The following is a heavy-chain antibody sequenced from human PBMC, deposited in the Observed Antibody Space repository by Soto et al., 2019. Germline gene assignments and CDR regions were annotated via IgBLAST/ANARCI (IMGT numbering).Heavy chain of an antibody. CDR2: IIPIFETA. D-gene: IGHD6-13*01. J-gene: IGHJ4*02. V-gene: IGHV1-69*01. CDR3: AASDSSSWQHDY. CDR1: GDSFSSYA. Sequence: QVQLVQSGAEMKKPGSSVKVSCKVSGDSFSSYAISWVRQAPGEGLEWVGGIIPIFETANYAQNFQGRVTIPAVESTTTAYLEVTRLRPQDTAVFYCAASDSSSWQHDYWGQGTLIPVSS.